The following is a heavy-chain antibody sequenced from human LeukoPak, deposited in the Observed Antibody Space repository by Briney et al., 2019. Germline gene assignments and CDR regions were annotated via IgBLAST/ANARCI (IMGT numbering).Heavy chain of an antibody. V-gene: IGHV3-74*01. J-gene: IGHJ4*02. CDR1: GLTFSSHW. CDR2: ITNDGSST. Sequence: PGGSLRLSCAASGLTFSSHWMHWVRQAPGKGLVWVSRITNDGSSTTYADSVKGRFTISRDNAKNMLYLQVNSLRAEDTAVYFCVRDGQGSTPLDYWGQGTLVTVSS. CDR3: VRDGQGSTPLDY. D-gene: IGHD1-26*01.